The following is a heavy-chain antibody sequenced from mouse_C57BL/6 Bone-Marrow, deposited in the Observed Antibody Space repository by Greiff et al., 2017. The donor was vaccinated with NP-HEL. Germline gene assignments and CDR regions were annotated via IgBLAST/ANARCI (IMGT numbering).Heavy chain of an antibody. V-gene: IGHV7-1*01. CDR2: SRNKANDYTT. Sequence: EVMLVESGGGLVQSGRSLRLSCATSGFTFSDFYMEWVRQAPGKGLEWIAASRNKANDYTTEYSASVKGRFIVSRDTSQSILYLQMNALRAEDTAIYYCARDAAYDYDDGGPSYAMDYWGQGTSVTVSS. J-gene: IGHJ4*01. D-gene: IGHD2-4*01. CDR1: GFTFSDFY. CDR3: ARDAAYDYDDGGPSYAMDY.